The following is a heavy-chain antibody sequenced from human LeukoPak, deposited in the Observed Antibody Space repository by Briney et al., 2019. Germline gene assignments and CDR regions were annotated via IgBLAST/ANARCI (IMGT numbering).Heavy chain of an antibody. CDR1: GGTFSSYA. Sequence: TVKVSCKASGGTFSSYAISWVRQAPGQGLEWMGRIIPIFGTANYAQKFQGRVTITTDESTSTAYMELSSLRSEDTAVYYCARGMAVLYYYDSSGYPTEPGGYYYMDVWGKGTTVTVSS. CDR2: IIPIFGTA. V-gene: IGHV1-69*05. CDR3: ARGMAVLYYYDSSGYPTEPGGYYYMDV. J-gene: IGHJ6*03. D-gene: IGHD3-22*01.